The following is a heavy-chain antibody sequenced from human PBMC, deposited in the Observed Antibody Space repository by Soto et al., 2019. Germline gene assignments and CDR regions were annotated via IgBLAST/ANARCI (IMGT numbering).Heavy chain of an antibody. CDR2: ISSNGGST. CDR1: GFTFSSYA. V-gene: IGHV3-64*01. CDR3: ARDRVGFDCLLSPPGYYYYGMDV. D-gene: IGHD3-9*01. Sequence: GGSLRLSCAASGFTFSSYAMHWVRQAPGRGLEYVSAISSNGGSTYYANSVKGRFTISRDNSKNTLYLQMGSLRAEDMAVYYFARDRVGFDCLLSPPGYYYYGMDVWGQGTTATSP. J-gene: IGHJ6*02.